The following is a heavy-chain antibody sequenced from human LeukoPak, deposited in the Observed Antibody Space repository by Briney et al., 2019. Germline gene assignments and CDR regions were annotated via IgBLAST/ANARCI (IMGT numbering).Heavy chain of an antibody. Sequence: GGSLRLSCAASGFTFSSYSMNWVRQAPGKGLEWVSSISSSSSYIYYADSVKGPFTISRDNAKNSLYLQMNSLRAEDTAVYYCARDYMVVPAAIGRYWYFDLWGRGTLVTVSS. CDR3: ARDYMVVPAAIGRYWYFDL. CDR1: GFTFSSYS. V-gene: IGHV3-21*01. D-gene: IGHD2-2*01. J-gene: IGHJ2*01. CDR2: ISSSSSYI.